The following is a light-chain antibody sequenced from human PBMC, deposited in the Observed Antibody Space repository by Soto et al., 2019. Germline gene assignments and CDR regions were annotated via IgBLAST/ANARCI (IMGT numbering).Light chain of an antibody. V-gene: IGLV3-21*02. CDR3: QVWDSGSSEWV. CDR2: DDT. CDR1: NIGSNS. Sequence: SYELTQPPSVSVAPGQTARVTCGGNNIGSNSVHWFQQRPGQAPVVVLYDDTDRPSGIPERFSGSNSGNTATLTISRVEAGDEADYYCQVWDSGSSEWVFCGGTQLTVL. J-gene: IGLJ7*01.